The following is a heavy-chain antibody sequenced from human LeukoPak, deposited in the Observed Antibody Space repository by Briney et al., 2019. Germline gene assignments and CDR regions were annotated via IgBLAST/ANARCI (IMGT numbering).Heavy chain of an antibody. CDR2: ISAYNGNT. CDR3: ARGYYGGNRDAEYFQH. V-gene: IGHV1-18*01. Sequence: ASVKVSCKASGYTFTSYGISWVRQAPGQGLEWMGWISAYNGNTNYAQKLQGRVTMTTDTSTSTAYMELRSLRSDDTAVYYCARGYYGGNRDAEYFQHWGQGTLVTVSP. J-gene: IGHJ1*01. CDR1: GYTFTSYG. D-gene: IGHD4-23*01.